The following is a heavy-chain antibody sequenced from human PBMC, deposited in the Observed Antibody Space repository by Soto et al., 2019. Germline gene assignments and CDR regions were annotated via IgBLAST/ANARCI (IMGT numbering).Heavy chain of an antibody. Sequence: ASVKVSCKASGYTFTGYYMHWVRQAPGQGLEWMGWINPNSGGTNYAQKFQGWVTMTRDTSISTAYMELSRLRSDDTAVYYCAIEEVVAATGADYWGQGTLVTV. CDR3: AIEEVVAATGADY. CDR2: INPNSGGT. J-gene: IGHJ4*02. D-gene: IGHD2-15*01. V-gene: IGHV1-2*04. CDR1: GYTFTGYY.